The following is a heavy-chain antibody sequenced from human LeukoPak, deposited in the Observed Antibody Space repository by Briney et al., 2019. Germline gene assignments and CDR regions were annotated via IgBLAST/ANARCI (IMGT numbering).Heavy chain of an antibody. V-gene: IGHV1-3*01. CDR3: ARDGVRIAVAYVFDY. D-gene: IGHD6-19*01. CDR2: INAGNGNT. CDR1: GYTFTSYG. J-gene: IGHJ4*02. Sequence: ASVKVSCKASGYTFTSYGISWVRQAPGQRLEWMGWINAGNGNTKYSQKFQGRVTITRDTSASTAYMELSSLRSEDTAVYYCARDGVRIAVAYVFDYWGQGTLVTVSS.